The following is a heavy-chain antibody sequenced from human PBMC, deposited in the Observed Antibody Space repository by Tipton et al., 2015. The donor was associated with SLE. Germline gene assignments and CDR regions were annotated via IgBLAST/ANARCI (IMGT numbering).Heavy chain of an antibody. D-gene: IGHD1-26*01. CDR2: IYYSGST. CDR3: AREWDFYFDY. Sequence: TLSLTCTVSGGSISSYYWSWIRQPPGKGLEWIGYIYYSGSTNYNPSLKSRVTISVDTSKNQFSLKLSSVTAADTAVYYCAREWDFYFDYWGQGTLVTVSS. J-gene: IGHJ4*02. CDR1: GGSISSYY. V-gene: IGHV4-59*01.